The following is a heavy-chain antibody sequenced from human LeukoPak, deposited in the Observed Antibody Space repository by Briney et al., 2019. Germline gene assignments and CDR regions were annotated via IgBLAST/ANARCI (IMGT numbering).Heavy chain of an antibody. D-gene: IGHD2-15*01. CDR1: GGSISSGSYY. Sequence: PSQTLSLTCTVSGGSISSGSYYWSWIRQPAGKGLEWIAYIYNSGSTNYNPSLKSRVTISVDTSKNQFSLKLSSVTAADTAVYYCAGDIVTGDDLGGYWGQGTLVTVSS. J-gene: IGHJ4*02. CDR2: IYNSGST. V-gene: IGHV4-61*09. CDR3: AGDIVTGDDLGGY.